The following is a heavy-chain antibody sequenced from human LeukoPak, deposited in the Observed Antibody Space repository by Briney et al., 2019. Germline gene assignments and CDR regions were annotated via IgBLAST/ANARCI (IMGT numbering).Heavy chain of an antibody. J-gene: IGHJ4*02. D-gene: IGHD3-22*01. Sequence: GRSLRLSCAASGLTFSSYGMHWVRQAPGKGLEWVAFIWSDGRNGYYADSVKGRFTISRDNSKNKLYLQMNSLRAEDTAVYYCAKGDDSSGPYYFDYWGQGTLVTVSS. CDR2: IWSDGRNG. V-gene: IGHV3-30*02. CDR1: GLTFSSYG. CDR3: AKGDDSSGPYYFDY.